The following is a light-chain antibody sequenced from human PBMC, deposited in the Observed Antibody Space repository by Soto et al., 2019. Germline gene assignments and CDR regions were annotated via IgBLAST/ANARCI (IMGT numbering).Light chain of an antibody. J-gene: IGKJ1*01. CDR2: GSS. Sequence: DIVMTQSPVTLSVSPGDRATLSCRASQSVGHNLAWFQQKPGQAPRLLIYGSSAEATGIPDRFSGSGFGTEFTRTISSLQSEDLAVYYCQQYNNWPRTFGQGTKVEMK. CDR3: QQYNNWPRT. CDR1: QSVGHN. V-gene: IGKV3-15*01.